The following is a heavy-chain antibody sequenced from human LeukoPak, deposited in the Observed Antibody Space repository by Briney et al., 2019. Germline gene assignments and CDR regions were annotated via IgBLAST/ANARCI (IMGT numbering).Heavy chain of an antibody. CDR3: AREYCSGGTCYAPGY. J-gene: IGHJ4*02. CDR1: GFTFSNYW. V-gene: IGHV3-7*03. D-gene: IGHD2-15*01. Sequence: GGSLRLSCAASGFTFSNYWMSWVRQTPGKRLEWVANIDRDGGDKYYVDSVKGRFTLSRDNAKNSLYLQMNRLRAEDTAIYYCAREYCSGGTCYAPGYWGQGTLVTVSS. CDR2: IDRDGGDK.